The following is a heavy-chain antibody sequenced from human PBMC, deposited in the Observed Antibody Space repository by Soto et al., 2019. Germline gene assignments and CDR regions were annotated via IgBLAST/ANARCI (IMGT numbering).Heavy chain of an antibody. J-gene: IGHJ6*02. V-gene: IGHV3-53*01. D-gene: IGHD3-3*01. CDR3: AGSLRFLEWLSWPYGMDV. CDR2: IYSGGST. CDR1: GFTVSSNY. Sequence: PGGSLRLSCAASGFTVSSNYMSWVRQAPGKGLEWVSVIYSGGSTYYADSVKGRFTISRDNSKNTLYLQMNSLRAEDTAVYYCAGSLRFLEWLSWPYGMDVWGQGTTVTVSS.